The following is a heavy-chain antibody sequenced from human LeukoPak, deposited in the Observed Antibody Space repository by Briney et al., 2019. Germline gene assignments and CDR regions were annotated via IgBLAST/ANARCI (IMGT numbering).Heavy chain of an antibody. Sequence: SETLSLTCTVSGGSINSSYYYWGWIRQPPGKGLEGIGSIYYSGSTYYNPSLKSRVTISVDTSKNQFSLKLSSVTAADTAAYYCARRGGIIRGVASYYYMDVWGKGTTVTISS. CDR1: GGSINSSYYY. CDR3: ARRGGIIRGVASYYYMDV. V-gene: IGHV4-39*01. J-gene: IGHJ6*03. CDR2: IYYSGST. D-gene: IGHD3-10*01.